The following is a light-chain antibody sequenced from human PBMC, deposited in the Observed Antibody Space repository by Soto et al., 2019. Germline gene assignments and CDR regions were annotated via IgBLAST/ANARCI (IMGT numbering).Light chain of an antibody. CDR3: QQYGSSPPSST. CDR2: GAS. CDR1: QSLSSYN. V-gene: IGKV3-20*01. Sequence: EIVLTQSPGTLSLSPGERATLSCRASQSLSSYNLAWYQQKPGQAPRLLIYGASNRATDIPDRFSGRGSETDFTLTISRLEPEDFAVYYCQQYGSSPPSSTFGQGTRLEIK. J-gene: IGKJ5*01.